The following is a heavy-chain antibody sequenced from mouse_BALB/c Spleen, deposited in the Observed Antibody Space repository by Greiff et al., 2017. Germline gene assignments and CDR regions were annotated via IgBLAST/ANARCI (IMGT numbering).Heavy chain of an antibody. D-gene: IGHD2-4*01. CDR2: IYPGNSDT. Sequence: EVQLQQSGTVLARPGASVKMSCKASGYTFTSYWMHWVKQRPGQGLEWIGAIYPGNSDTSYNQKFKGKAKLTAVTSTSTAYMELSSLTNEDSAVYDCTRTIYYDSYFDYWGQGTTLTVSS. CDR3: TRTIYYDSYFDY. V-gene: IGHV1-5*01. CDR1: GYTFTSYW. J-gene: IGHJ2*01.